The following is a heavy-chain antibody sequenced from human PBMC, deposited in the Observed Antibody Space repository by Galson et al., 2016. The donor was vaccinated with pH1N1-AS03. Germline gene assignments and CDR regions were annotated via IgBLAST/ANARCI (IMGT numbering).Heavy chain of an antibody. V-gene: IGHV3-7*03. CDR2: ISPDGSVK. D-gene: IGHD1-1*01. Sequence: SLRLSCADSGFMFRFNWMTWVRQALGKGLYWVASISPDGSVKHYVDSVKGRFTISRDKAKGSLYLQMNSLRAEDTAVYYWARSSNWAFDYWGQGSLVTVSS. CDR1: GFMFRFNW. J-gene: IGHJ4*02. CDR3: ARSSNWAFDY.